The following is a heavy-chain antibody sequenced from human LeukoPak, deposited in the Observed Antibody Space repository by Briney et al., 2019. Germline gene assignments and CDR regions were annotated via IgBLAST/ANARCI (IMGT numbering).Heavy chain of an antibody. Sequence: GGSLRLSCAASGFTFRSYWMSWVRQAPGKGLEWVANIKQDGSEKYYVDSVKGRFTISRDNAKNSLYLQMNSLRAEDTAVYYCARDLRGQQLVPGYWGQGTLVTVSS. V-gene: IGHV3-7*03. CDR3: ARDLRGQQLVPGY. CDR1: GFTFRSYW. J-gene: IGHJ4*02. CDR2: IKQDGSEK. D-gene: IGHD6-13*01.